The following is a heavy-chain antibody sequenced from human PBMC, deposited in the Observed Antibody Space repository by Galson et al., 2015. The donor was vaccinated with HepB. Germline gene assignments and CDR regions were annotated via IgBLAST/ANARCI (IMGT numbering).Heavy chain of an antibody. Sequence: SLRLSCAASGFTFSSYAMSWVRQAPGKGLEWVSAISGSGGSTYYADSVKGRFTISRDNSKNTLYLQMNSLRAEDTAVYYCARGRRGFDWLLPVDYWGQGTLVTVSS. CDR1: GFTFSSYA. CDR2: ISGSGGST. D-gene: IGHD3-9*01. J-gene: IGHJ4*02. V-gene: IGHV3-23*01. CDR3: ARGRRGFDWLLPVDY.